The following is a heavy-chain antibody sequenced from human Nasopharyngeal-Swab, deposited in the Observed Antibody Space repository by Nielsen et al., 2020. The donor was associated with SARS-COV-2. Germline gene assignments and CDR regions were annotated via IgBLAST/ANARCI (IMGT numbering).Heavy chain of an antibody. Sequence: GSLRLSCAVYGGSLNNYWWSWIRQTPGKGLEWIGEIYHRGTTNYNPSLKSRVTISVDTSKNQFSLRLTSVTAADTAVYYCAKEGATGWFDPCGQGTLVTVSS. CDR1: GGSLNNYW. CDR3: AKEGATGWFDP. V-gene: IGHV4-34*01. J-gene: IGHJ5*02. CDR2: IYHRGTT.